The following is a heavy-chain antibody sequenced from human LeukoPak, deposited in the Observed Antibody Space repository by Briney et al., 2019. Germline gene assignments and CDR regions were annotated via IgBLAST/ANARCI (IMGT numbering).Heavy chain of an antibody. V-gene: IGHV3-15*01. CDR3: TTDGSVGARWDDAFDI. Sequence: PGGSLRLSCAASGFTFSNAWMSWVRQAPGKGLEWVGRIKSKTDGGTTDYDAPVKGRFTISRDDSKNTLYLQMNSLKTEDTAVYYCTTDGSVGARWDDAFDIWGQGTTVTVSS. CDR1: GFTFSNAW. CDR2: IKSKTDGGTT. D-gene: IGHD1-26*01. J-gene: IGHJ3*02.